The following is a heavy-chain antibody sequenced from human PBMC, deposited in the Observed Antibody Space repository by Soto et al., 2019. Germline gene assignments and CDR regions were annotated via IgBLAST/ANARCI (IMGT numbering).Heavy chain of an antibody. J-gene: IGHJ3*02. Sequence: WRFLRLSWGASEVKISDPGISCVRQATGKRLGWVGRIKSKTDGGTTDYAAPVKGRFTISRDDSKNTLYLQMNSLKTEDTAVYYCTTGDIVVVPAAMYGYDASDIWGQGTMVTVSS. V-gene: IGHV3-15*01. CDR1: EVKISDPG. CDR2: IKSKTDGGTT. CDR3: TTGDIVVVPAAMYGYDASDI. D-gene: IGHD2-2*01.